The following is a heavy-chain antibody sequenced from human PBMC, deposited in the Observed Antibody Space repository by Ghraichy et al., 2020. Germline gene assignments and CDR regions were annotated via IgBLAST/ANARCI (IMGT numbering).Heavy chain of an antibody. CDR1: GFTFSSYA. V-gene: IGHV3-23*01. Sequence: GGSLRLSCAASGFTFSSYAMNWVRQAPGKGLEWVSAISGSGGRTYYADSVKGRFTLSRDNSKNTLYLQMNSLRAEDTAVYYCARDYCGGDCYLFDYWGQGTLVTVSS. D-gene: IGHD2-21*02. CDR2: ISGSGGRT. CDR3: ARDYCGGDCYLFDY. J-gene: IGHJ4*02.